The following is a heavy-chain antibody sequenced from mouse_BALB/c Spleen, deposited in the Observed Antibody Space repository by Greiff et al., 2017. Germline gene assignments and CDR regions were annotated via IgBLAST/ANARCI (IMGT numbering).Heavy chain of an antibody. Sequence: EVQLVESGGGLVQPGGSRKLSCAASGFTFSSFGMHWVRQAPGKGLEWVAYISSGSSTIYYADTVKGRFTISRDNPKNTLFLQMTSLRSEDTAMYYCARYYYGSRIAMDYWGQGTSVTVSS. V-gene: IGHV5-17*02. D-gene: IGHD1-1*01. CDR3: ARYYYGSRIAMDY. CDR1: GFTFSSFG. J-gene: IGHJ4*01. CDR2: ISSGSSTI.